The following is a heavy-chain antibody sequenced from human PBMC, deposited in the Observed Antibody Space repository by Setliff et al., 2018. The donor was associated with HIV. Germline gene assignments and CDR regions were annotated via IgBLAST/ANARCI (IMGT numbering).Heavy chain of an antibody. Sequence: PSEILSLTCTVSGDSVSSRSYYWSWIRQPPGKGLEWIGYIYYSGSTNYNPSLKSRVTISVDTSKNHFSLKLRSVTAADTAVYYCAQLGMVDDFDYWGQGTLVTVSS. V-gene: IGHV4-61*03. D-gene: IGHD1-1*01. CDR1: GDSVSSRSYY. CDR3: AQLGMVDDFDY. J-gene: IGHJ4*02. CDR2: IYYSGST.